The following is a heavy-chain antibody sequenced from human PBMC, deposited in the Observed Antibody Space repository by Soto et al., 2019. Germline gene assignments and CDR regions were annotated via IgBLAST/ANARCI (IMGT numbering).Heavy chain of an antibody. CDR2: TYYRSKWYN. D-gene: IGHD6-19*01. J-gene: IGHJ6*02. V-gene: IGHV6-1*01. CDR3: ARDPMSSGWLTFYYYGIDV. CDR1: GDSVSSNSAA. Sequence: RSQVLSLTCAISGDSVSSNSAAWNWIRQSPSRGLEWLGRTYYRSKWYNDYAVSVKSRITINPDTSKNQFSLQLNSVTPEDTAVYYFARDPMSSGWLTFYYYGIDVWGQGTTVTVSS.